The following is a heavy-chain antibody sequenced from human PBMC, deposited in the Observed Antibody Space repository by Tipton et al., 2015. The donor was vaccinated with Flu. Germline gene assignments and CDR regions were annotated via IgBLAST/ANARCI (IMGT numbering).Heavy chain of an antibody. V-gene: IGHV4-38-2*01. Sequence: GLVKPSETLSLTCAVSGYSISSGYYWGWIRQPPGKGLELIGSIYPSGTPYYNPSLKSRVTISVDTSKSQFSLKLRSVTAADTAVYYCARLSYYDVDLKNFYFDYWGQGALVTVSS. D-gene: IGHD3-10*02. CDR3: ARLSYYDVDLKNFYFDY. CDR1: GYSISSGYY. CDR2: IYPSGTP. J-gene: IGHJ4*02.